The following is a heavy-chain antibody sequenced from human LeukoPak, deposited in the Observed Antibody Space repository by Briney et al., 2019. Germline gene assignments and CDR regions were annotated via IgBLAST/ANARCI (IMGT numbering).Heavy chain of an antibody. CDR2: IIPIFGIA. J-gene: IGHJ6*02. CDR3: ARDSGSSTSCCYYYYYGMDV. D-gene: IGHD2-2*01. V-gene: IGHV1-69*04. CDR1: GGTFSSYA. Sequence: SVKVSCKASGGTFSSYAISWVRQAPGQGLEWMERIIPIFGIANYAQKFQGRVTITADKSTSTAYMELSSLRSEDTAVYYCARDSGSSTSCCYYYYYGMDVWGQGTTVTVSS.